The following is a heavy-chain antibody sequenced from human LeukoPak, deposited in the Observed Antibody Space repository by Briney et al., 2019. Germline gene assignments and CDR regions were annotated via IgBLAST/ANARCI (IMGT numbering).Heavy chain of an antibody. Sequence: GESLKISCKGSGYSFTSYWIAWVRQMPGKGLEWMGIIYPGDSDTRYSPSFQGQVTISADKSISTAYLQRSSLKASDTAMYYCARRPTNDAFDIWGQGTVVTVSS. CDR2: IYPGDSDT. CDR3: ARRPTNDAFDI. J-gene: IGHJ3*02. V-gene: IGHV5-51*01. CDR1: GYSFTSYW.